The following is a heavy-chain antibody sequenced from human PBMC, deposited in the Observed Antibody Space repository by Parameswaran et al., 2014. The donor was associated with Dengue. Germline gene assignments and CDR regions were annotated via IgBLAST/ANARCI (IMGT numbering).Heavy chain of an antibody. V-gene: IGHV4-39*01. Sequence: WIRQPPGKGLEWIGSIYYSGNTFYNPSLMSRVTISLDTPKNQFSLTLNSVTAADTAVYYCARTHSAWDYYSMDVWGKGTTVTVSS. J-gene: IGHJ6*03. CDR2: IYYSGNT. CDR3: ARTHSAWDYYSMDV. D-gene: IGHD2-21*01.